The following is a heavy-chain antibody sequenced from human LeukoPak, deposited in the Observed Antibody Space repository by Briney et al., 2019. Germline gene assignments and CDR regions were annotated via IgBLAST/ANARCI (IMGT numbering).Heavy chain of an antibody. CDR2: ISGSGGST. CDR3: AKGPKQQLVGSRGKYFDC. D-gene: IGHD6-13*01. CDR1: GFTFSSFA. Sequence: PGGSLRLSCAASGFTFSSFAMSWVRQAPGKGLEWVSFISGSGGSTHYADSVKGRFTISRDNSKNTLYLQMNSLRADDTAVYYCAKGPKQQLVGSRGKYFDCWGQGTLVTVSS. J-gene: IGHJ4*02. V-gene: IGHV3-23*01.